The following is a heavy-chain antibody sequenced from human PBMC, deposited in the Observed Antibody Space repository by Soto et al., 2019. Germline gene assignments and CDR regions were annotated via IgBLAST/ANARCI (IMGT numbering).Heavy chain of an antibody. V-gene: IGHV4-59*01. CDR3: ARVLRSTKRTVGNWFDP. D-gene: IGHD3-16*01. CDR2: IYYSGST. Sequence: SETLSLTCTVSGGSISSYYWSWIRQPPGKGLEWIGYIYYSGSTNYNPSLKSRVTISVDTSKNQFSLKLSSVTAADTAVYYCARVLRSTKRTVGNWFDPWGQGTLVTVSS. J-gene: IGHJ5*02. CDR1: GGSISSYY.